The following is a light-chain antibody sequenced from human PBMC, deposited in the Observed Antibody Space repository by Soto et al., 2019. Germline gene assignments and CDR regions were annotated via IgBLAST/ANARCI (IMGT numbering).Light chain of an antibody. Sequence: DIQMTQSPSTLSASVGDRVTITCRASQSINGYLAWYQQKRGKAPNLLIYKATTLEGGVPSRFSGSGSGTEFTLTISSLQPDDFATYYCQQYNSDSRTFGQGTKVDIK. V-gene: IGKV1-5*03. CDR3: QQYNSDSRT. CDR1: QSINGY. CDR2: KAT. J-gene: IGKJ1*01.